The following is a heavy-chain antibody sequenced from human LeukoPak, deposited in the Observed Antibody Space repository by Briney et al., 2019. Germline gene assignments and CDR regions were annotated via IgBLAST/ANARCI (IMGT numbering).Heavy chain of an antibody. J-gene: IGHJ6*03. CDR3: ARGVRNYVNYYYMDV. CDR2: IIPIFGTA. V-gene: IGHV1-69*05. D-gene: IGHD4-11*01. Sequence: ASVKVSCKASGVTFSSYAICWVLQAPGQGLEWMGGIIPIFGTANYAQKFQGRVTITTDESTSTAYMELSSLRSEDTAVYYCARGVRNYVNYYYMDVWGKGTTVTVSS. CDR1: GVTFSSYA.